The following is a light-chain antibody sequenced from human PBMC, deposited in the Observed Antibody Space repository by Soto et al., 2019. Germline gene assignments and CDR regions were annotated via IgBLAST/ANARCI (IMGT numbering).Light chain of an antibody. Sequence: EIVMTQSPATLSVSPGERATLSCRASQSVSSNLAWYQQKPGQAPRLLIYGASTRATGIPARFSGSGSGTEFXLTISXLQSEDFAVYYCQQYNNWPFTFGPGTKVDIK. V-gene: IGKV3-15*01. CDR3: QQYNNWPFT. J-gene: IGKJ3*01. CDR1: QSVSSN. CDR2: GAS.